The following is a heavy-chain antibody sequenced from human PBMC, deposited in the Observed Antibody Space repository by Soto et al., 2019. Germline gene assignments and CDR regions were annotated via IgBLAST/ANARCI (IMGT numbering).Heavy chain of an antibody. D-gene: IGHD3-3*01. CDR1: GGSFSGYY. CDR2: INHSGST. Sequence: SETLSLTCAVYGGSFSGYYWSWIRQPPGKGLEWIGEINHSGSTNYNPSLKSRVTISVDTSKNQFSLKLSSVTAADTAVYYCARRGDVLRFLGHCPPHYYYYYGMDVWGQGTTVTVPS. V-gene: IGHV4-34*01. CDR3: ARRGDVLRFLGHCPPHYYYYYGMDV. J-gene: IGHJ6*02.